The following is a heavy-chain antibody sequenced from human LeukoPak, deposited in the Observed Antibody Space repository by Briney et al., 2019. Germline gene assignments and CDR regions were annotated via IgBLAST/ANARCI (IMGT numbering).Heavy chain of an antibody. Sequence: GGSLRLSCAASGFSFSSYWMSWVRQAPGKGLEWVANIKEDGSEKYYVDSLKGRFTISRDNAKNSLYLQMNSLRAEDTAVYYCARHLQCGGDCHYDAFDIWGQGTMVTVSS. V-gene: IGHV3-7*01. J-gene: IGHJ3*02. CDR3: ARHLQCGGDCHYDAFDI. CDR2: IKEDGSEK. D-gene: IGHD2-21*02. CDR1: GFSFSSYW.